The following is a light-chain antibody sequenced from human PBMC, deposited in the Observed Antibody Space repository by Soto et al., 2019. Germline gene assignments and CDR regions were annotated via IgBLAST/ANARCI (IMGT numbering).Light chain of an antibody. Sequence: QSVLTQPPSVSGAPGQTVTISCTGSSSNIGAGYDVHWYQQLPGTAPKLLIFGNNYRPSGVPDRFSGSKSGTSASLAITGLQAEDEADYYCHSYDSSLSASVFGGGTKLTVL. J-gene: IGLJ3*02. CDR2: GNN. CDR3: HSYDSSLSASV. V-gene: IGLV1-40*01. CDR1: SSNIGAGYD.